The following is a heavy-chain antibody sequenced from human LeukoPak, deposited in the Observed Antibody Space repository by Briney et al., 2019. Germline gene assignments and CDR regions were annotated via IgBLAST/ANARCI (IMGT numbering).Heavy chain of an antibody. J-gene: IGHJ3*02. CDR1: GFTFSSYG. CDR2: ISGSGGST. D-gene: IGHD2-15*01. Sequence: GGSLRLSCAASGFTFSSYGMSWVRQAPGKGLEWVSAISGSGGSTYYADSVKGRFTISRDNAKNSLYLQMNSLRAEDTAVYYCARYCSGGSCYWDAFDIWGQGTMVTVSS. V-gene: IGHV3-23*01. CDR3: ARYCSGGSCYWDAFDI.